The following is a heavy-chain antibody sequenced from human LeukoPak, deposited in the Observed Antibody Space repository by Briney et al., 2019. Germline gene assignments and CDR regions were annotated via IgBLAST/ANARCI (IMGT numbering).Heavy chain of an antibody. D-gene: IGHD6-19*01. V-gene: IGHV3-21*01. CDR1: GFTFSSYS. CDR2: ISSSSSYI. J-gene: IGHJ4*02. Sequence: GGSLRLSCAASGFTFSSYSMNWVRQAPGKGLEWVSSISSSSSYIYYADSVKGRFTISRDNAKNSLYLQMNSLRAEDTAVYYCARDFGGYSSGWYSPYFENWGQGTLVTVSS. CDR3: ARDFGGYSSGWYSPYFEN.